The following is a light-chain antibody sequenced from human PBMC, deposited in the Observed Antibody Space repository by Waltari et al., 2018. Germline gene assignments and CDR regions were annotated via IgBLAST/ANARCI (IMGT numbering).Light chain of an antibody. Sequence: DIQMTQSPSSLSASVGDRVTITCRASQSITIYLNWYQHKPGKAPKLLIYAASSVQGGVPTRFSGSGSGTDFNLTISTLQPEDFATYYCQQYDNLPLTFGGGTKVEIK. CDR3: QQYDNLPLT. J-gene: IGKJ4*01. CDR2: AAS. CDR1: QSITIY. V-gene: IGKV1-39*01.